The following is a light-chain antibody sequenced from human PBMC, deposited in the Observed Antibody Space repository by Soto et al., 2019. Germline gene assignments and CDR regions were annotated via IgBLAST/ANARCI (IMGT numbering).Light chain of an antibody. V-gene: IGKV1-5*01. Sequence: DLQMTQSPSTLSASVGDRVTITCRASQSISNWLAWYQQKPGKAPKILISDASILENGVPSRFSGTGSGTDFTLTISTLRPEDFATYYCQQSYTTPWTFGQGTKVDIK. J-gene: IGKJ1*01. CDR1: QSISNW. CDR3: QQSYTTPWT. CDR2: DAS.